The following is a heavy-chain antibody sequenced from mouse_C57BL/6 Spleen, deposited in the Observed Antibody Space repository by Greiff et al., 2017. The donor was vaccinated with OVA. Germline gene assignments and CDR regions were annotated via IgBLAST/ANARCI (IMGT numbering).Heavy chain of an antibody. CDR2: ISDGGSYT. D-gene: IGHD1-1*01. V-gene: IGHV5-4*01. CDR1: GFTFSSYA. CDR3: ARDRPGSSYSYYFDY. J-gene: IGHJ2*01. Sequence: DVKLVESGGGLVKPGGSLKLSCAASGFTFSSYAMSWVRQTPEKRLEWVATISDGGSYTYYPDNVKGRFTISRDNAKNNLYLQMSHLKSEDTAMYYCARDRPGSSYSYYFDYWGQGTTLTVSS.